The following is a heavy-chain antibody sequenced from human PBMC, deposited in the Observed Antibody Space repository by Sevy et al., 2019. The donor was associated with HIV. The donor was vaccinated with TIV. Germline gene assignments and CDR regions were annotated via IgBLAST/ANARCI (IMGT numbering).Heavy chain of an antibody. V-gene: IGHV3-15*01. CDR3: TTDRDYGDSLEGMDV. Sequence: GGSLRLSCAASRFTFSNAWMSWVRQAPGKGLEWVGRIKSKADGGTRDYARPLKGRFTISRDDSKNTLYLQMNSLKTEDTGVYYCTTDRDYGDSLEGMDVWGQGTTVTVSS. D-gene: IGHD4-17*01. CDR2: IKSKADGGTR. J-gene: IGHJ6*02. CDR1: RFTFSNAW.